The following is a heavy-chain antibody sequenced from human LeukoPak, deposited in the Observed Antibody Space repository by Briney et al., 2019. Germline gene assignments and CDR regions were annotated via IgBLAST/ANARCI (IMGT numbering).Heavy chain of an antibody. V-gene: IGHV4-30-2*01. J-gene: IGHJ4*02. CDR2: IYHSGST. D-gene: IGHD5-24*01. Sequence: SQTLSLTCTVSGGSISSGGYYWSWIRQPPGKGLEWIGYIYHSGSTYYNPSLKSRVTISVDRSKNQFSLKLSSVTAADTAVYYCASGEMGTGPFDYWGQGTLVTVSS. CDR3: ASGEMGTGPFDY. CDR1: GGSISSGGYY.